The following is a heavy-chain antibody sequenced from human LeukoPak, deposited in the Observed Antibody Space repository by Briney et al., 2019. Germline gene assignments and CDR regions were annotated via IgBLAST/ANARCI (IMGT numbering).Heavy chain of an antibody. CDR1: GFAFSSYA. V-gene: IGHV3-23*01. D-gene: IGHD6-19*01. CDR2: VGGRGGST. CDR3: ARGVEQWPGDFYYYGMDV. J-gene: IGHJ6*02. Sequence: GGSLRLSCAASGFAFSSYAMSWVRQAPGKGLEWVSAVGGRGGSTYYADSLKGRFTISRDNSKNTLYLQMNSLRAEDTAVYYCARGVEQWPGDFYYYGMDVWGQGTTVTVSS.